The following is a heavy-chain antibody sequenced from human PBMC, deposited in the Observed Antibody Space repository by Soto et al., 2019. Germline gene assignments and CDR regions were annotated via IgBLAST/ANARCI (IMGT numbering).Heavy chain of an antibody. CDR3: ARGYRQSGYSSSWVFDY. J-gene: IGHJ4*02. CDR1: GGSINSGGYY. CDR2: IFYSGRT. Sequence: QVQLQESGPGLVKPSQTLSLICTVSGGSINSGGYYWNWIRQHPGKGLEWIGYIFYSGRTSYNPSLRIRVTISEDTSEKQFPLNLSSATAAATAVYFCARGYRQSGYSSSWVFDYWGQGTLVNVSS. V-gene: IGHV4-31*03. D-gene: IGHD6-13*01.